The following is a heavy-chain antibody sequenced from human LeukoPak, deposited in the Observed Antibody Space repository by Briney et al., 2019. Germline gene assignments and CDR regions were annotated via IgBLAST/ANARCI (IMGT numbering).Heavy chain of an antibody. D-gene: IGHD6-6*01. CDR1: GGTFSSYA. CDR2: IIPIFGTA. CDR3: ARGGYSSSSYWFDP. J-gene: IGHJ5*02. V-gene: IGHV1-69*05. Sequence: GASVKVSCKASGGTFSSYAISWVRQAPGQGLEWMGRIIPIFGTANYAQKFQGRVTITTDESTSTAYMELSSLRSEDTAAYYCARGGYSSSSYWFDPWGQGTLVTVSS.